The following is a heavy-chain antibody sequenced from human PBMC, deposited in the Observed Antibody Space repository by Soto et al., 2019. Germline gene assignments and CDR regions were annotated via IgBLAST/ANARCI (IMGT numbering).Heavy chain of an antibody. CDR1: GGSLSTNP. Sequence: SVKVSCKASGGSLSTNPISWVRQAPGQGLEWMGGTGSGTGPGNHAQKFQGRLTVTADKSTSTVYMELTNLSSEDTPVYYCARRDSGGFYRFFDSWGQGTLVTVSS. CDR3: ARRDSGGFYRFFDS. J-gene: IGHJ4*02. D-gene: IGHD2-15*01. V-gene: IGHV1-69*06. CDR2: TGSGTGPG.